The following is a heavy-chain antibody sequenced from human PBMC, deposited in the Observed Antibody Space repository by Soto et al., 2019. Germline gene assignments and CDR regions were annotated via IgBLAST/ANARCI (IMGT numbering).Heavy chain of an antibody. V-gene: IGHV3-30*03. D-gene: IGHD6-13*01. J-gene: IGHJ4*03. CDR3: ARVRQQLTRRGFFEN. CDR1: GFTFFRYA. Sequence: HHGGSLRLSCAASGFTFFRYAMHWVRQAPGKGLEWLGVVSSDGNIKNYRDSVKGRFTISRDNSRNTLFLQMDTLRDDDTALYMCARVRQQLTRRGFFENWGQGTLVTVSS. CDR2: VSSDGNIK.